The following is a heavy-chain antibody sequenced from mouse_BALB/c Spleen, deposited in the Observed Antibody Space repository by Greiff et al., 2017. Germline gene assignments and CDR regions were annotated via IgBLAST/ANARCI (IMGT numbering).Heavy chain of an antibody. V-gene: IGHV1S137*01. Sequence: QVQLQQSGAELVRPGVSVKISCKGSGYTFTDYAMHWVKQSHAKSLEWIGVISTYYGDASYNQKFKGKATMTVDKSSSTAYMELARLTSEDSAIYYCARNYYGSINWYFDVWGAGTTVTVSS. D-gene: IGHD1-1*01. CDR3: ARNYYGSINWYFDV. J-gene: IGHJ1*01. CDR1: GYTFTDYA. CDR2: ISTYYGDA.